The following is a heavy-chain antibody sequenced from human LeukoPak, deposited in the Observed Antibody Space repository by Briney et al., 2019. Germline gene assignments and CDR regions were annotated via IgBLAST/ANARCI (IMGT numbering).Heavy chain of an antibody. D-gene: IGHD2-21*02. CDR3: ARDGVTSSVVY. J-gene: IGHJ4*02. CDR2: IKEDGSRK. V-gene: IGHV3-7*01. CDR1: GFTFSSYW. Sequence: GGSLRPSCAASGFTFSSYWMSWVRQAPGKGLEWMANIKEDGSRKYYVDSVKGRFTISRDNAKKSLYLQMNSLRAEDTAVYYCARDGVTSSVVYWGQGTLVTVSS.